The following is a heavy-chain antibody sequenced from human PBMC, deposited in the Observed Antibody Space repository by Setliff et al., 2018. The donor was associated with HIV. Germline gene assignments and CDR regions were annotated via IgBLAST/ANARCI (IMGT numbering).Heavy chain of an antibody. Sequence: ASVKVSCKASGCTFTNNGINWVRQAPGQGLEWMGWISGDNGNTKYAQKLQGRVTMTTDTSTSTAYMELRSLRSDDTAVYYCARDGWWRQYDYGIDYWGQGTLVTVSS. J-gene: IGHJ4*02. CDR3: ARDGWWRQYDYGIDY. CDR1: GCTFTNNG. CDR2: ISGDNGNT. V-gene: IGHV1-18*01. D-gene: IGHD4-17*01.